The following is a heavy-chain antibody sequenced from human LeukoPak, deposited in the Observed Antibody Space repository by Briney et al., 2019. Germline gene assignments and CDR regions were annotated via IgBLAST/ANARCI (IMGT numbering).Heavy chain of an antibody. CDR2: INHNGNVN. V-gene: IGHV3-7*03. CDR1: GFTFSSYW. Sequence: GGSLRLSCAASGFTFSSYWMNWARQVPGKGLEWVASINHNGNVNYYVDSVKGRFTISKDNAKNSLYLQMNSLRAEDTALYHCARNNGMDVWGQGTTVIVSS. CDR3: ARNNGMDV. J-gene: IGHJ6*02.